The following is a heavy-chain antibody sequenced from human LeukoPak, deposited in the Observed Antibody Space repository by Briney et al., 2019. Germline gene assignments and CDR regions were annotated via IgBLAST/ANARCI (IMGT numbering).Heavy chain of an antibody. CDR1: GGSISSSSYY. Sequence: PSETLSLTCTVSGGSISSSSYYWGWIRQPPGKGLEWIGSIYYSGSTYYNPSLKSRVTISVDTSKNQFSLKLSSVTAADTAVYYCARMSCSSTSCYVDYWGQGTLVTVSS. CDR2: IYYSGST. D-gene: IGHD2-2*01. J-gene: IGHJ4*02. V-gene: IGHV4-39*07. CDR3: ARMSCSSTSCYVDY.